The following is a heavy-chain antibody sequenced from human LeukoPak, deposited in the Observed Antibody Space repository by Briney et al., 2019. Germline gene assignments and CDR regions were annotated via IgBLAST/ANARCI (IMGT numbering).Heavy chain of an antibody. D-gene: IGHD3-10*01. V-gene: IGHV3-30*03. Sequence: GGSLRLSCAASGFIFSSYGMHWVRQTPGKGLEWVAIISYDGYNKNYADSVKGRFTISRDNSENTLYLKMNSLRVEDTAVYYCARDVNYYGSGSYYGWFDPWGQGTLVTVSS. CDR3: ARDVNYYGSGSYYGWFDP. J-gene: IGHJ5*02. CDR2: ISYDGYNK. CDR1: GFIFSSYG.